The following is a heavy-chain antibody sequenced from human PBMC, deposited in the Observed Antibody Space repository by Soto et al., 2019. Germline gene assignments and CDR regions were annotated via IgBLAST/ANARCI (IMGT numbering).Heavy chain of an antibody. CDR2: IYSGGST. D-gene: IGHD3-16*02. J-gene: IGHJ3*02. V-gene: IGHV3-53*01. Sequence: GGSLRLSCAASGFTVSSNYMSWVRQAPGKGLEWVSVIYSGGSTYYADSVKGRFTISRDNSKNKLYLQMNILRVEDTSVYYCARVWFRGAIPRAFDIWGQGTMVTVSS. CDR3: ARVWFRGAIPRAFDI. CDR1: GFTVSSNY.